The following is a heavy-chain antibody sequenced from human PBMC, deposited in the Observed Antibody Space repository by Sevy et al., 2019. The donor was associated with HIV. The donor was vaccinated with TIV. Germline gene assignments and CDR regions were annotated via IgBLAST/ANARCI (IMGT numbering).Heavy chain of an antibody. J-gene: IGHJ4*02. CDR3: AKEGTWYGRDYFDY. CDR2: ISGGGGGT. CDR1: GFSFSLYV. V-gene: IGHV3-23*01. D-gene: IGHD6-13*01. Sequence: GGSLRLSCVASGFSFSLYVMSWVRQAPGKGLEWVSAISGGGGGTYYADSVKGRFTISRDTSKNTLSLQMTSLRAEDTAVYYCAKEGTWYGRDYFDYWGQGTLVTVSS.